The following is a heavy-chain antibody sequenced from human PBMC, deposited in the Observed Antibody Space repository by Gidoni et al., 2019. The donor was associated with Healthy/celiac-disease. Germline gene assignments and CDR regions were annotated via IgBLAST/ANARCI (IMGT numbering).Heavy chain of an antibody. V-gene: IGHV3-48*02. Sequence: EVQLVESGGGLVQPGGSLRLSCVGFGFTFSSYSMNWVRQAPGKGLEWVSYLSSSRSTIYYPDSVKGRFTICRDNAKNSVYLQMNSLRDEDTALYYCARGRDCYNGYYFDYWGQGTLVTVSS. J-gene: IGHJ4*02. CDR1: GFTFSSYS. CDR3: ARGRDCYNGYYFDY. D-gene: IGHD2-21*01. CDR2: LSSSRSTI.